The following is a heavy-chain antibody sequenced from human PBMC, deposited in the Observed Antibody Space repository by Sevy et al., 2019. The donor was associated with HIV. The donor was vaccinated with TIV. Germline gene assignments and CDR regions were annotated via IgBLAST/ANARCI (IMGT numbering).Heavy chain of an antibody. CDR1: GFTFSSYW. CDR2: INSDGSST. J-gene: IGHJ6*02. V-gene: IGHV3-74*01. D-gene: IGHD5-12*01. CDR3: ARDRAGEMATIDIYYYYGMDV. Sequence: GGSLRLSCAASGFTFSSYWMHWVRQAPGKGLVWVSRINSDGSSTSYADSGKGRFTISRDNAKNTLYLQMNSLRAEDTAVYYCARDRAGEMATIDIYYYYGMDVWGQGTTVTVSS.